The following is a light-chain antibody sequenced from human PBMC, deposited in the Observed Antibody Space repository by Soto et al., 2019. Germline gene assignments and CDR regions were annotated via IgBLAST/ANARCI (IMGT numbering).Light chain of an antibody. V-gene: IGLV1-51*02. CDR1: SSNIGNNY. J-gene: IGLJ1*01. CDR3: GTWDSSLSAL. CDR2: ENN. Sequence: QPVLTQPPSVSAAPGQKVTISCSGSSSNIGNNYVSWYQHLPGTAPKLLIYENNKRPSGIPDRFSGSKSGTSATLDITGLQTGDEADYYCGTWDSSLSALFGTGTKLTVL.